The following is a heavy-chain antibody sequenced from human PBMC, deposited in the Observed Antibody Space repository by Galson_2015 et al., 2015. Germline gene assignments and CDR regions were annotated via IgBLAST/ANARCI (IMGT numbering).Heavy chain of an antibody. V-gene: IGHV3-53*01. D-gene: IGHD1-26*01. Sequence: SLRLSCAASGFSVSSLYMSWVRQPPGKGLEWVAIIYNDGRPFYAGSVEGRFTISRDNAKNTLYLQMDSLRAEDTAVYYCARGGSIMGPSRGVADYWGQGTLVTVSS. CDR3: ARGGSIMGPSRGVADY. J-gene: IGHJ4*02. CDR2: IYNDGRP. CDR1: GFSVSSLY.